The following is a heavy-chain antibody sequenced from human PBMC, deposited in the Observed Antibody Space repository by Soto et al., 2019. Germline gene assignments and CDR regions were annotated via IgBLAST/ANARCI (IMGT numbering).Heavy chain of an antibody. CDR2: IYNSGST. CDR3: ARGPRRRGMDV. V-gene: IGHV4-61*08. J-gene: IGHJ6*02. Sequence: QVQLQESGPGLVKPSETLTLTCTVSGGSVSSGGYYWSWIRQPPGKGLEWIGYIYNSGSTDYNPSLKSRVTISVDTSKTQFSLKLSSVTAADTAMYYCARGPRRRGMDVWGQGTTVTVSS. CDR1: GGSVSSGGYY.